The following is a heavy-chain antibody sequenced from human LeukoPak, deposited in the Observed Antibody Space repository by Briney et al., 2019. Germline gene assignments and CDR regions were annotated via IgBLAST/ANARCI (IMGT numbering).Heavy chain of an antibody. J-gene: IGHJ4*02. CDR3: ARGLAAAGTQNY. Sequence: GGSLRLSCAASGFTFSSYSMNWVRQAPGKGLEWVSSISSSSSYIYYADSVKGRFTISRDNAKNSLYLQMNSLRAEDTAVYYCARGLAAAGTQNYWGQGTLVTVSS. V-gene: IGHV3-21*01. CDR1: GFTFSSYS. D-gene: IGHD6-13*01. CDR2: ISSSSSYI.